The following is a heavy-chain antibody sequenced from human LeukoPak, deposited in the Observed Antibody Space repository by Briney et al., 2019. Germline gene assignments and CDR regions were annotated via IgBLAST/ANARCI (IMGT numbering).Heavy chain of an antibody. J-gene: IGHJ6*03. V-gene: IGHV1-24*01. D-gene: IGHD6-19*01. Sequence: ASVTVSCKVSGYTLTELSMHWVRQAPGKGLEWMGGFDPEDGETIYAQKFQGRVTMTEDTSTDTAYMELSSLRSEDTAVYYCATENFGYSSGWYGNYYYYYMDVWGKGTTVTVSS. CDR3: ATENFGYSSGWYGNYYYYYMDV. CDR2: FDPEDGET. CDR1: GYTLTELS.